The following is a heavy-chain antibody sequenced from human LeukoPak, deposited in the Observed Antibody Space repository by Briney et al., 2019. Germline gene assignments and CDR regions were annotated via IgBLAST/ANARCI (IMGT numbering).Heavy chain of an antibody. CDR1: GFSLSTSGMC. Sequence: ESGPTLVNPTQTLTLTCTFSGFSLSTSGMCVSWIRQPPGKALEWLARIDWDDDKYYSTSLKTRLTISKDTSKNQVVLTMTNMDPVDTATYYCARMISHSSSWYGLDYWGQGTLVTVSS. CDR3: ARMISHSSSWYGLDY. CDR2: IDWDDDK. J-gene: IGHJ4*02. V-gene: IGHV2-70*11. D-gene: IGHD6-13*01.